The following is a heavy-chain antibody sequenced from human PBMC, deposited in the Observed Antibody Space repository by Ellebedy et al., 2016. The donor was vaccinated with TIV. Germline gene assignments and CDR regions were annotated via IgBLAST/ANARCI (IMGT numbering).Heavy chain of an antibody. V-gene: IGHV3-23*01. D-gene: IGHD5-18*01. J-gene: IGHJ4*02. CDR3: AKDRTPGDGYWVFDD. Sequence: GESLKISCAASGFTFSDYGMHWVRQAPGKGLEWVSGIVGSGAQKYADSVKGRFTISRDNSKGTVDLQMNSLRVEDTAVYFCAKDRTPGDGYWVFDDWGQGTLVTVSS. CDR2: IVGSGA. CDR1: GFTFSDYG.